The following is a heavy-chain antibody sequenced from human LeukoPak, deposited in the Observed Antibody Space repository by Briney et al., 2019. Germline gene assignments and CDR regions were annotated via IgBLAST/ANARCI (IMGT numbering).Heavy chain of an antibody. J-gene: IGHJ4*02. Sequence: GGSLTLSCAASGFTFSSYWMSWVRQAPGKGLKWVDNIKEDGSEKYYVDSVRGRFTISRDNAKNSLFLEMNSLRAEDTALYYCAREEPVAILSHWGQGTLVTVSS. CDR1: GFTFSSYW. CDR2: IKEDGSEK. CDR3: AREEPVAILSH. V-gene: IGHV3-7*01. D-gene: IGHD2-2*01.